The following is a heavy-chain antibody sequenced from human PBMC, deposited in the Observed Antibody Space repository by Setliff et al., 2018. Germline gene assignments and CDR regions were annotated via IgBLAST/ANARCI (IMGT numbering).Heavy chain of an antibody. Sequence: GGSLRLSCAASGFTFSSYWMSWVRQAPGKGLEWVANIKQDGSEKYYVDSVKGRFTISRDNAKNSLYLQMNSLRAEDTAVYYCASTAHYDSSGYPRNLYYYGMDVWGQGTTVTVSS. CDR1: GFTFSSYW. CDR3: ASTAHYDSSGYPRNLYYYGMDV. D-gene: IGHD3-22*01. CDR2: IKQDGSEK. J-gene: IGHJ6*02. V-gene: IGHV3-7*01.